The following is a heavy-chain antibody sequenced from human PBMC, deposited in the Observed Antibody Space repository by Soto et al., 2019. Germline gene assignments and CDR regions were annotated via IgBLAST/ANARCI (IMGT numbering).Heavy chain of an antibody. D-gene: IGHD6-25*01. J-gene: IGHJ4*02. V-gene: IGHV3-33*01. CDR3: ARDYSSVWYFDY. Sequence: GGSLRLSCAASGFTFSSYGMHWVRQAPGKGLEWVAVIWYDGSNKYYADSVKGRFTISRDNAKNSLYLQMNSLRAEDTAVYYCARDYSSVWYFDYWGQGTLVTVSS. CDR2: IWYDGSNK. CDR1: GFTFSSYG.